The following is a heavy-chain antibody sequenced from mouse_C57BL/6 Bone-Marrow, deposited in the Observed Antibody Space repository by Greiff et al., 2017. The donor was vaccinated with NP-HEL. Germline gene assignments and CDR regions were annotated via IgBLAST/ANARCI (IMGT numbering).Heavy chain of an antibody. CDR1: GYTFTSYW. D-gene: IGHD2-12*01. J-gene: IGHJ2*01. V-gene: IGHV1-61*01. Sequence: VQLQQPGAELVRPGSSVKLSCKASGYTFTSYWMDWVKQRPGQGLEWIGNIYPSDSETHYNQKFKDKATLTVDKSSSTAYMQLSSLTSEDSAVYYCARAYDYFDYWGQGTTLTVSS. CDR3: ARAYDYFDY. CDR2: IYPSDSET.